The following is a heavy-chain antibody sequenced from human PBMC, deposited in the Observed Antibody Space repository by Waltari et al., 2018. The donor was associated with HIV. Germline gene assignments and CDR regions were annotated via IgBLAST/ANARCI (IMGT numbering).Heavy chain of an antibody. J-gene: IGHJ4*02. CDR2: ISYDAVGK. D-gene: IGHD3-16*01. CDR1: GVNWLSGCG. V-gene: IGHV3-30*03. Sequence: VHLVESGGGMVQPGESLRLSCVAPGVNWLSGCGMHWVREPPGKGLEWVATISYDAVGKDYLASVKGRFDISRDGSKNTVYLQMNNLRREDTALYYCAIDRRQGFYYDKNMGRPFDFWGRGTLVTVSP. CDR3: AIDRRQGFYYDKNMGRPFDF.